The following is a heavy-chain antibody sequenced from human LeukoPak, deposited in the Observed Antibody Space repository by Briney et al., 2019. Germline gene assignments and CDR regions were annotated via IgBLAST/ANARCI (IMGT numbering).Heavy chain of an antibody. D-gene: IGHD1-26*01. Sequence: PGASLRLSCAASGFTFSSYAMSWVRQAPGKGLEWVSAISGSGGSTYYADSVKGRFTISRDNSKNTLYLQMNSLRAEDTAVYYCAEFRGYSGTNRYYFDYWGQGTLVTVSS. V-gene: IGHV3-23*01. CDR3: AEFRGYSGTNRYYFDY. J-gene: IGHJ4*02. CDR2: ISGSGGST. CDR1: GFTFSSYA.